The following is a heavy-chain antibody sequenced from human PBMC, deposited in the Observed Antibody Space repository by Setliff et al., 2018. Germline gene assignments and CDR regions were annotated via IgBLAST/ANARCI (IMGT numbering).Heavy chain of an antibody. CDR1: GFTFSNCW. D-gene: IGHD4-17*01. CDR3: AGDPNGDYVGAFDP. CDR2: IKPDGSEK. V-gene: IGHV3-7*03. J-gene: IGHJ5*02. Sequence: PGGSLRLSCAASGFTFSNCWVSWVRQAPGKGLEWVASIKPDGSEKYYADSVKGRFTISRDNSRNTLYLQMNSLRAEDTASYYCAGDPNGDYVGAFDPWGQGILVTVSS.